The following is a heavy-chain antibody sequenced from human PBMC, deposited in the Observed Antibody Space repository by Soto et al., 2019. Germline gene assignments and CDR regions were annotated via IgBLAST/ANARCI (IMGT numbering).Heavy chain of an antibody. J-gene: IGHJ6*02. CDR3: ARSLWFGELLSPDFYYGMDV. D-gene: IGHD3-10*01. CDR1: GFTFSDHY. CDR2: TRNKANSYTT. Sequence: PGGSLRLSCAASGFTFSDHYMDWVRQAPGKGLEWVGRTRNKANSYTTEYAASVKGRFTISRDDSKNSLYLQMNSLKTEDTAVYYCARSLWFGELLSPDFYYGMDVWGQGTTVTVSS. V-gene: IGHV3-72*01.